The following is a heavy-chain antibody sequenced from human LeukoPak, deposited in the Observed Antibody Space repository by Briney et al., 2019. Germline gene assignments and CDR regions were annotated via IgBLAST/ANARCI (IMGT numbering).Heavy chain of an antibody. CDR2: INHSGST. Sequence: SETLSLTCAVYGGSFSGYYWSWIRQPPGKGLEWIGEINHSGSTNYNPSLKSRVTISVDTSKNQFSLKLSSVTAADTAVYYCASVVLRYFDWYPQGFDPWGQGTLVTVSS. CDR3: ASVVLRYFDWYPQGFDP. V-gene: IGHV4-34*01. D-gene: IGHD3-9*01. J-gene: IGHJ5*02. CDR1: GGSFSGYY.